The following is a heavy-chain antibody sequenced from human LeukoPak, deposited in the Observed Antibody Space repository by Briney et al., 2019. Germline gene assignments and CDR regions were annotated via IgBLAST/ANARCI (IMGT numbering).Heavy chain of an antibody. CDR1: GFSLSSYG. V-gene: IGHV3-23*01. D-gene: IGHD2-15*01. CDR3: AKNGDRGAYCSGGSCYPYYYYYMDV. CDR2: VSSSGGTT. J-gene: IGHJ6*03. Sequence: GGSLRLSCAASGFSLSSYGMSWVRQAPGKGLEWVSAVSSSGGTTYYADSVKGRFTISRDNSKNTLSLQMNSLRAEDTAIYYCAKNGDRGAYCSGGSCYPYYYYYMDVWGKGTTVTISS.